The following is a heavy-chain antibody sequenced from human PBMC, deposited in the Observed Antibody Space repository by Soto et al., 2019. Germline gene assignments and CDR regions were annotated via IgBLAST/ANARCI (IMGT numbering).Heavy chain of an antibody. CDR3: ARGEYTSRRGFDV. J-gene: IGHJ6*02. Sequence: EVQLAESGGGVARPGGSRRLSCAASGIAFGDYGMTWVRRVPGKGLEWVAGISWNGDNTGYADFAKGRFTISRDNSKKSLLLEMNSLGVEDTGFYYCARGEYTSRRGFDVWGQGTPVTVSS. CDR2: ISWNGDNT. V-gene: IGHV3-20*04. D-gene: IGHD6-6*01. CDR1: GIAFGDYG.